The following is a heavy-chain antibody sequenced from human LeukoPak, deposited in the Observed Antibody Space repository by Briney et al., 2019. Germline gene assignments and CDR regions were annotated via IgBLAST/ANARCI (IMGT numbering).Heavy chain of an antibody. D-gene: IGHD3-10*01. V-gene: IGHV3-21*01. J-gene: IGHJ6*03. CDR3: ARGDGSGTYKDYYMDV. Sequence: PGGSLRHSRAASGLPHSRYTVSWVGHAPGKGREWVSSISSSGAYIYYADSVKGRFTISRDNAKNSLYRQMNSLSADDTAVYYCARGDGSGTYKDYYMDVWGKGTTVTVSS. CDR2: ISSSGAYI. CDR1: GLPHSRYT.